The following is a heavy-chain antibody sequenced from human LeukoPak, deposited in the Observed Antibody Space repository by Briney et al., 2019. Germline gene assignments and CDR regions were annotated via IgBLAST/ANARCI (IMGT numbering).Heavy chain of an antibody. CDR3: AKEYCSSTNCYAEAFGY. CDR2: ISYDGSNK. Sequence: GRSLRLSCAASGFTFSNYGMHWVRQAPGKGLEWVAVISYDGSNKYYADSVKGRFTISRDNSKNTLYLQMNSLRAEDTAVYYCAKEYCSSTNCYAEAFGYWGQETLVTVSS. CDR1: GFTFSNYG. V-gene: IGHV3-30*18. J-gene: IGHJ4*02. D-gene: IGHD2-2*01.